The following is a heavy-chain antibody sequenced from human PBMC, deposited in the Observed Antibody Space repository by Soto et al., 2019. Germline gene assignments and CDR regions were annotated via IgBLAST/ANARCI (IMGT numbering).Heavy chain of an antibody. CDR2: ISVSGGST. J-gene: IGHJ4*02. D-gene: IGHD3-22*01. Sequence: LRIACAASGFTFRNYAMNWVRQAPGKGLEWVSGISVSGGSTYYADSVKGRFTVSRDNSKNTVFLQMNSLRAEDTAVYFCAKGMYYYDSSGYRLFDYWGQGTLVTVSS. CDR3: AKGMYYYDSSGYRLFDY. CDR1: GFTFRNYA. V-gene: IGHV3-23*01.